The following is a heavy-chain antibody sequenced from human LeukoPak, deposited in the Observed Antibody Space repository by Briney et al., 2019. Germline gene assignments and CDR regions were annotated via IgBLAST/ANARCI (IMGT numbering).Heavy chain of an antibody. Sequence: GGSLRLSCAASGFTFSDYGIHLVRQAPGKGLEWVAVISYDGSNRYYTDSVKGRFAISRDKSKKTLSVQMNSLRAEDTAVYYCAKALRTWGYCGGDCSNVHVFDIWGQGTMVTVSS. CDR2: ISYDGSNR. D-gene: IGHD2-21*02. J-gene: IGHJ3*02. V-gene: IGHV3-30*18. CDR1: GFTFSDYG. CDR3: AKALRTWGYCGGDCSNVHVFDI.